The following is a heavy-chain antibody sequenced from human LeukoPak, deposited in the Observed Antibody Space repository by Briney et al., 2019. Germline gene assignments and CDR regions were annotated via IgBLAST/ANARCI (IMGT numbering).Heavy chain of an antibody. V-gene: IGHV1-2*02. CDR1: GYTFTGYY. Sequence: GASVKVSSKASGYTFTGYYMHWVRQAPGQGLEWMGWINPNSGGTNYAQKFQGRVTMTRDTSISTAYMELSRLRSDDTAVYYCARRGGDFDWFDMDWFDPWGQGTLVTVSS. D-gene: IGHD3-9*01. CDR2: INPNSGGT. CDR3: ARRGGDFDWFDMDWFDP. J-gene: IGHJ5*02.